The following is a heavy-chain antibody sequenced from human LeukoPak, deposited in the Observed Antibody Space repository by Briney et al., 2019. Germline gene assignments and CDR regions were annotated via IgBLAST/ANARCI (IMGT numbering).Heavy chain of an antibody. V-gene: IGHV3-23*01. CDR3: AKETTGSYYFDY. CDR1: GFTFSRNA. D-gene: IGHD1-14*01. Sequence: PGGSLRLSCAASGFTFSRNAMSWVRQAPGKGLEWVSAISGSGDSTYYADSVKGRFTISRDSSKNTLYLQMNSLRAEDTAVYYCAKETTGSYYFDYWGQGTLVTVSS. J-gene: IGHJ4*02. CDR2: ISGSGDST.